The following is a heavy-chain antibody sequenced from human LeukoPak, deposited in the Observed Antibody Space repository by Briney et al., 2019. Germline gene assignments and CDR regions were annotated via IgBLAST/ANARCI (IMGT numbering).Heavy chain of an antibody. CDR3: AKGSYYDSSGSFHFDY. Sequence: GGSLRLSCAASGFTFSSYAMSWVRQAPGKGLEWVSGISGSGDNTYYADSVKGRFTISRDNSKNTLYVQVNSLGTEDTAAYYCAKGSYYDSSGSFHFDYWGQGTLVTVSS. V-gene: IGHV3-23*01. J-gene: IGHJ4*02. D-gene: IGHD3-22*01. CDR1: GFTFSSYA. CDR2: ISGSGDNT.